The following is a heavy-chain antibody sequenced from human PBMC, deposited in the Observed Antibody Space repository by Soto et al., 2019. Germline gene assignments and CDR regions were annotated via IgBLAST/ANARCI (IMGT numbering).Heavy chain of an antibody. Sequence: ASVKVSCKVSGYTLTELSMHWVRQAPGKGLEWMGGFDPEDGETIYALKFQGRVTMTEDTSTDTAYMELSSLRSEDTAVYYCATSGGSGSYYPQRGGYWFDPWGQGTLVTVSS. V-gene: IGHV1-24*01. CDR1: GYTLTELS. D-gene: IGHD3-10*01. CDR2: FDPEDGET. CDR3: ATSGGSGSYYPQRGGYWFDP. J-gene: IGHJ5*02.